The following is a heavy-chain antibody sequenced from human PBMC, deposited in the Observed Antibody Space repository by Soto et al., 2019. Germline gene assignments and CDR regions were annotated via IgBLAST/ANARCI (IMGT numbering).Heavy chain of an antibody. V-gene: IGHV1-18*01. Sequence: GASVKVSCKASGYTFTRYGINWVRQAPGQGLGWMGWISANNGNTHYAQKLQGRVTMTTDTSTSTAYMELRSLRSDDTALYYCARVQSGYDFAYWGQGTLVTVSS. CDR3: ARVQSGYDFAY. J-gene: IGHJ4*02. D-gene: IGHD5-12*01. CDR2: ISANNGNT. CDR1: GYTFTRYG.